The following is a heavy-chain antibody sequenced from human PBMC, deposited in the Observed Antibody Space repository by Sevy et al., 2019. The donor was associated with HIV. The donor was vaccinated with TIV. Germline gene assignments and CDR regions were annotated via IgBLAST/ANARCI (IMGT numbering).Heavy chain of an antibody. J-gene: IGHJ5*02. CDR3: ASAYYYDSSGNNWFDP. D-gene: IGHD3-22*01. V-gene: IGHV1-69*01. CDR2: IIPIFGTA. CDR1: GGTFSSYA. Sequence: VKVSCKASGGTFSSYAISWVRQAPGQGLEWMGGIIPIFGTANYAQKFQGRVTITADESTSTAYMELSSLRSEDTAVYYCASAYYYDSSGNNWFDPWGQGTLVTVSS.